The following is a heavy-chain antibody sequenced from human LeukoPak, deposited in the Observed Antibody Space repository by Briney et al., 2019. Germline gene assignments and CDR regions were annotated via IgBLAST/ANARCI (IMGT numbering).Heavy chain of an antibody. CDR1: GDSVSSNSAA. V-gene: IGHV6-1*01. CDR2: TYYRSKWYN. CDR3: ARAGPVTYYYDSSGYLPPYYFDY. D-gene: IGHD3-22*01. J-gene: IGHJ4*02. Sequence: SQTLSLTCAISGDSVSSNSAAWNWIRQSPSRGLEWLGRTYYRSKWYNDYAVSVKSRITINPDTSKNQFSLQLNSVTPEDTAVYYCARAGPVTYYYDSSGYLPPYYFDYWGQGTLVTVSS.